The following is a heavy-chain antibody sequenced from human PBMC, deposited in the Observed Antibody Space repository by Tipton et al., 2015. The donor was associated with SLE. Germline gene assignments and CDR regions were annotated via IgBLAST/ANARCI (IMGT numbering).Heavy chain of an antibody. Sequence: SLRLSCAASGFTFNIYGMHWVRQAPGKGREWVAFMSYDGITIHYVDSVKGRFTISRDNSKNMLILQMNNLKTEDTALYYCAKVSAPSYSASEEAYFYHYYGMDVWGQGTTVTVS. V-gene: IGHV3-30*02. D-gene: IGHD2-15*01. J-gene: IGHJ6*02. CDR3: AKVSAPSYSASEEAYFYHYYGMDV. CDR2: MSYDGITI. CDR1: GFTFNIYG.